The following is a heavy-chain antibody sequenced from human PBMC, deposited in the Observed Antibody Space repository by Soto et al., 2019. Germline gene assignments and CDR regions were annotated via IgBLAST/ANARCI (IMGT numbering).Heavy chain of an antibody. CDR3: ARDLSPARLIRFPDAFDI. D-gene: IGHD3-3*01. J-gene: IGHJ3*02. CDR2: ISSSGSTI. CDR1: GFTFSDYY. Sequence: GGSLRLSCAASGFTFSDYYMSWIRQAPGKGLEWVSYISSSGSTIYYADSVKGRFTISRDNAKNSLYLQMNSLRAEDTAVYYCARDLSPARLIRFPDAFDIWGQGTMVTVSS. V-gene: IGHV3-11*01.